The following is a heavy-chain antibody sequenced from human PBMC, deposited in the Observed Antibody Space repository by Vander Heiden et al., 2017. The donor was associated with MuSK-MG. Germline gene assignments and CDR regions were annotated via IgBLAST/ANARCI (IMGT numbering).Heavy chain of an antibody. J-gene: IGHJ2*01. CDR1: GFTFSDYH. V-gene: IGHV3-11*01. CDR2: ISNRGTIT. CDR3: ARDGRNWYFDL. Sequence: VQLVESGGGLVKPGGSLRLSCAASGFTFSDYHINWIRPAPGKGLEWVSYISNRGTITNYADSVKGRFTIARDNVNNSLYLQMNSLRAEDTAVYYCARDGRNWYFDLWGRGTLVTVSS.